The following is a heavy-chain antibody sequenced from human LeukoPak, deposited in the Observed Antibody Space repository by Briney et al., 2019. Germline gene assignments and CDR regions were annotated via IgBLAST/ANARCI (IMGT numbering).Heavy chain of an antibody. J-gene: IGHJ4*02. V-gene: IGHV3-30*04. CDR2: ISYDGSNK. CDR1: GFTFSSYA. D-gene: IGHD3-9*01. Sequence: PGGSLRLSCAASGFTFSSYAMHWVRQAPGKGLEWVAVISYDGSNKYYADSVKGRFTISRDNSKNTLYLQMNSLRAEDTAVYHCARGKYDILTGYLYPIDYWGQGTLVTVSS. CDR3: ARGKYDILTGYLYPIDY.